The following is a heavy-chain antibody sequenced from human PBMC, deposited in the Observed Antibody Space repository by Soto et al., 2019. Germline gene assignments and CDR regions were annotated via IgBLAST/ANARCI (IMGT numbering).Heavy chain of an antibody. J-gene: IGHJ5*02. D-gene: IGHD3-9*01. CDR2: INPNSGGT. Sequence: GASVKVSCKASGYTFTGYYMHWVRQAPGQGLEWMGWINPNSGGTNYAQKFQGWVTMTRDTSISTAYMELSRLRSDDTAVYYCARGDILTGYYNNWFDPWGQGTLVTVSS. V-gene: IGHV1-2*04. CDR3: ARGDILTGYYNNWFDP. CDR1: GYTFTGYY.